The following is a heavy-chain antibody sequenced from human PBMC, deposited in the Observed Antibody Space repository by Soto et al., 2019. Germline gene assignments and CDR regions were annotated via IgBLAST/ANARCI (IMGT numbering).Heavy chain of an antibody. D-gene: IGHD3-3*01. Sequence: QVQLQESGPGLVKPSETLSLTCTVSGGSISSYYWSWIRQPAGKGLEWIGRIYTSGSTNYNPSLKSRVTMSVDTSKNPFSLKLSSVTAADTAVYYCARGRFLEWRGWFDPWGQGTLVTVSS. V-gene: IGHV4-4*07. CDR3: ARGRFLEWRGWFDP. J-gene: IGHJ5*02. CDR2: IYTSGST. CDR1: GGSISSYY.